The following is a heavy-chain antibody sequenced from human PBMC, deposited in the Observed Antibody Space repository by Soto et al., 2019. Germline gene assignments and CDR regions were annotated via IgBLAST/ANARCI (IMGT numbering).Heavy chain of an antibody. CDR2: ISGSGGST. V-gene: IGHV3-23*01. Sequence: GGSLRLSCAASGFTFSSYAMSWVRQAPGKGLEWVSAISGSGGSTYYADSVKGRFTISRDNSKNTLYLQMNSLRAEDTAVYYCANYRLDYSSSWYFDYWGQGTLVTVSS. J-gene: IGHJ4*02. CDR3: ANYRLDYSSSWYFDY. CDR1: GFTFSSYA. D-gene: IGHD6-13*01.